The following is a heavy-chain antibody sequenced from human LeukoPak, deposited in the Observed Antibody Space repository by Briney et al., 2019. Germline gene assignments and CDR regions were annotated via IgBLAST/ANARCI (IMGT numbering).Heavy chain of an antibody. V-gene: IGHV3-48*02. CDR3: AREVGSQQQPATHFDY. D-gene: IGHD6-13*01. J-gene: IGHJ4*02. Sequence: HSGGSLILSCAASGFTFSYYSMNWVRQAPGKGLEWVSYTVPSSSEIYYVDSVKGRFTISRDNAKNSLYLQMDSLRDEDTAFYYCAREVGSQQQPATHFDYWGQGTLVTVSS. CDR2: TVPSSSEI. CDR1: GFTFSYYS.